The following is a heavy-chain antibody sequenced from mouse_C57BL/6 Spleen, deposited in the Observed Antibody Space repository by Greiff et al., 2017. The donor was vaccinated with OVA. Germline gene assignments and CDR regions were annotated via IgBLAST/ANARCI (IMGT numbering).Heavy chain of an antibody. D-gene: IGHD1-1*01. J-gene: IGHJ3*01. CDR3: ANYGSSPFAY. V-gene: IGHV1-4*01. CDR2: INPSSGYT. Sequence: VQLQQSGAELVRPGASVKMSCKASGYTFTSYTMHWVKQRPGQGLEWIGYINPSSGYTKYNQKFKDKATLTADKSSSTAYMQLSSLTSEDTAVYYCANYGSSPFAYWGQGTLVTVSA. CDR1: GYTFTSYT.